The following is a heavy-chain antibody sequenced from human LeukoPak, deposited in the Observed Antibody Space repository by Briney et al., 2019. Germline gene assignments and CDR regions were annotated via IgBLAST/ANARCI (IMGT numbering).Heavy chain of an antibody. J-gene: IGHJ1*01. CDR1: GYTFTGYY. Sequence: ASVKVSCKASGYTFTGYYMHLVRQAPGQGLEWMGWINPNSVGTNYAQKFQGRVTMTRDTSISTAYMELSRLRSDGTAVYYCARGGGRHCSGGSCYSAVRIYFQHWGQGTLVTVSS. V-gene: IGHV1-2*02. D-gene: IGHD2-15*01. CDR2: INPNSVGT. CDR3: ARGGGRHCSGGSCYSAVRIYFQH.